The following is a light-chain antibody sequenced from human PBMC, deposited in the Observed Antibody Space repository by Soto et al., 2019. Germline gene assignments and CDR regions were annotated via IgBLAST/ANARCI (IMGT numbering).Light chain of an antibody. CDR2: GVF. CDR3: QHDDGSPRT. Sequence: DTVLTQSPGTVSLSTGERATLSCRTSQSVNSNYLAWYQQKPGQAPRHLIYGVFNRATGIPDRFSGSGSGTDFTLTISGLEPEDSAVYYCQHDDGSPRTFGQGTKLEIK. CDR1: QSVNSNY. V-gene: IGKV3-20*01. J-gene: IGKJ2*01.